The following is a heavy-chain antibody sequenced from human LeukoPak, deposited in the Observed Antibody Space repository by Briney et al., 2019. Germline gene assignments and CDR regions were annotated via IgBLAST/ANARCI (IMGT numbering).Heavy chain of an antibody. CDR2: INPNSGGT. Sequence: GASVKVSCKASGYTFTGYYMHWVRQAPGQGLEWMGWINPNSGGTNYAQKFQGRVTITADKSTSTAYMELSSLRSEDTAVYYCARDEFSSSSYYWGQGTLVTVSS. V-gene: IGHV1-2*02. CDR1: GYTFTGYY. J-gene: IGHJ4*02. CDR3: ARDEFSSSSYY. D-gene: IGHD6-6*01.